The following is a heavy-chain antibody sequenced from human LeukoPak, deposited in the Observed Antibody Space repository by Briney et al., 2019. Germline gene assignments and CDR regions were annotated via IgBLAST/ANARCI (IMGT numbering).Heavy chain of an antibody. Sequence: GESLKISCKDSGYSFTSYWIGWVRQMPGKGLEWMGIIYPGDSDTRYSPSFQGQVTISADKPISTAYLQWSSLKASDTAMYYCARWYCSSTSCYDKYYYYGMDVWGQGTTVTVSS. CDR1: GYSFTSYW. CDR3: ARWYCSSTSCYDKYYYYGMDV. V-gene: IGHV5-51*04. J-gene: IGHJ6*02. CDR2: IYPGDSDT. D-gene: IGHD2-2*01.